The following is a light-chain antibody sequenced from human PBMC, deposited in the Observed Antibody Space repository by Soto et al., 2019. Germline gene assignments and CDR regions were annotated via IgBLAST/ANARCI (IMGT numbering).Light chain of an antibody. V-gene: IGKV1-9*01. CDR2: GSS. J-gene: IGKJ2*01. Sequence: DIQLTQSPSFLSASVEDRVTITCRASYDISSSLAWYQQEPGKPPKLLIYGSSTLQTGVPSRFSGTGSGTKFTPTISSLQFGDFGTYSCQQPSHYPYTLGQGTTVDIK. CDR1: YDISSS. CDR3: QQPSHYPYT.